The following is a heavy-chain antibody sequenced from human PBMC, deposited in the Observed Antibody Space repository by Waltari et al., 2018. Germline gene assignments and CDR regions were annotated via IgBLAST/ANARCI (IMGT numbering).Heavy chain of an antibody. D-gene: IGHD4-17*01. CDR3: ASHDYGVENWFDP. CDR2: IYHSGST. V-gene: IGHV4-38-2*01. J-gene: IGHJ5*02. CDR1: GYSISSGYY. Sequence: QVQLQESGPGLVKPSETLSLTCAVSGYSISSGYYWGWIRQPTGKGLEWIGSIYHSGSTYYNPSLKSRVTISVDTSKNQFSLKLSSVTAADTAVYYCASHDYGVENWFDPWGQGTLVTVSS.